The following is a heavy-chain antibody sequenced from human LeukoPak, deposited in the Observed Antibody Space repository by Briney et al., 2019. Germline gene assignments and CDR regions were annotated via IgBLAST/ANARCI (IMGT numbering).Heavy chain of an antibody. V-gene: IGHV4-39*07. J-gene: IGHJ6*03. CDR2: IYYSGST. CDR1: GGSISSSSYY. Sequence: SETLSLTCTVSGGSISSSSYYWGWIGQPPGKGLEWIGSIYYSGSTYYNPSLKSRVTISVDTSKNQFSLKLSSVTAADTAVYYCARVHAYYYYYMDVWGKGTTVTISS. CDR3: ARVHAYYYYYMDV.